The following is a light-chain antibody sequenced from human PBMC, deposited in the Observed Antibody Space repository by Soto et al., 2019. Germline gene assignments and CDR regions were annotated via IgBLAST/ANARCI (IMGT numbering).Light chain of an antibody. CDR3: QQRAGSSN. CDR1: QSVSNQ. V-gene: IGKV3-11*01. CDR2: DAS. J-gene: IGKJ5*01. Sequence: EIVLTQSPVTLSLSPGERATLYFRASQSVSNQLAWYQQKPGQAPRLLIYDASRRVTGIPPRFSGSGSGTDFTLTLSSLEPEDFAVYYCQQRAGSSNFGQGTRREIK.